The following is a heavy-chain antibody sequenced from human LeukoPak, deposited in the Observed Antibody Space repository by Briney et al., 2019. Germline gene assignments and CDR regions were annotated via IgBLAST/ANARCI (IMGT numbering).Heavy chain of an antibody. Sequence: ASVKVSCKASGYTFTSYGISWVRQAPGQGLEWMGWINPNSGGTNYAQKFQGRVTMTRDTSISTAYMELSRLRSDDTAVYYCAKGSHFDYWGQGTLVTVSS. J-gene: IGHJ4*02. CDR2: INPNSGGT. CDR1: GYTFTSYG. CDR3: AKGSHFDY. V-gene: IGHV1-2*02.